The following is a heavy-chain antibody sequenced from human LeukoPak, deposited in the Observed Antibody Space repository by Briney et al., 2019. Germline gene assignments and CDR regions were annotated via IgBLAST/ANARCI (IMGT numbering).Heavy chain of an antibody. CDR3: ARDPSGYGDYHDAFDI. Sequence: RAGGSLRLSWAASGXTFDDYGMSWVRQAPGKGLEWVFGFNWNGGSTGYADSVKGRFTISRDNAKNSLYLQMNSLRAEDTALYYCARDPSGYGDYHDAFDIWGQGTMVTVSS. CDR1: GXTFDDYG. J-gene: IGHJ3*02. D-gene: IGHD4-17*01. V-gene: IGHV3-20*04. CDR2: FNWNGGST.